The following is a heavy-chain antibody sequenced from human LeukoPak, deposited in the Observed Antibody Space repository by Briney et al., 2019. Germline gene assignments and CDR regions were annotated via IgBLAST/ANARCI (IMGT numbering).Heavy chain of an antibody. J-gene: IGHJ4*02. CDR1: GGSISSSSYY. CDR3: ARVYSYGYNRYFDY. V-gene: IGHV4-39*07. D-gene: IGHD5-18*01. Sequence: PSETLSLTCTVSGGSISSSSYYWGWIRQPPGKGLEWIGSMYYSGSTYYNPSLKSRVTISVDTSKNQFSLKLSSVTAADTAVYYCARVYSYGYNRYFDYWGQGTLVTVSS. CDR2: MYYSGST.